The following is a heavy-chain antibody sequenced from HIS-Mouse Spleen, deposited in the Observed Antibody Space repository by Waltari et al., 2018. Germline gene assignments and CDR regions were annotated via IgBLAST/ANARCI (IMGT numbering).Heavy chain of an antibody. CDR1: GFTFSSYS. V-gene: IGHV3-21*01. J-gene: IGHJ5*02. D-gene: IGHD5-12*01. Sequence: EVQLVESGGGLVKPGGSLRLSCAASGFTFSSYSMNWVRQAPGKGLEWVSSISSSSSYIYYADAVKGRFTISRDNAKNSLYLQMNSLRAEDTAVYYCARAWRSNWFDPWGQGTLVTVSS. CDR2: ISSSSSYI. CDR3: ARAWRSNWFDP.